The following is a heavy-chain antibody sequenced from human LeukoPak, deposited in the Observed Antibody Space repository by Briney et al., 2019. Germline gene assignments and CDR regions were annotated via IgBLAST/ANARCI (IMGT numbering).Heavy chain of an antibody. Sequence: SVKVSCKASGGTFSSYAISWVRQAPGQGLEWMGGIIPIFGTANYAQKFQGRVTITADESTSTAYMELSSLRSEDTAVYYCAKYSSSWYVFDYWGQGTLVTVSS. CDR2: IIPIFGTA. CDR1: GGTFSSYA. D-gene: IGHD6-13*01. CDR3: AKYSSSWYVFDY. V-gene: IGHV1-69*13. J-gene: IGHJ4*02.